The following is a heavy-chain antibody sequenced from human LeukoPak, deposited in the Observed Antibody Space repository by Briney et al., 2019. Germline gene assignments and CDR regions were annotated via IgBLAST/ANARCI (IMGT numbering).Heavy chain of an antibody. V-gene: IGHV5-51*01. Sequence: GESLKISCKGSGYRFTSYWIGWVRQMPGKGLEWMGFIYPGDSDTRYSPSFRGQVTISADKSITTAYLQWSSLKASDTAMYYCARHFARDSGYNFDSWGQGTLVTVSS. CDR2: IYPGDSDT. D-gene: IGHD3-22*01. J-gene: IGHJ4*02. CDR3: ARHFARDSGYNFDS. CDR1: GYRFTSYW.